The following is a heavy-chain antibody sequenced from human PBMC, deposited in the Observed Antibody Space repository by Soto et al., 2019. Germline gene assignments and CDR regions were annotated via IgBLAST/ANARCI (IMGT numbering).Heavy chain of an antibody. CDR3: ASYGSGSYYNGYYFDY. Sequence: SETLSLTCAIYGGSFSAYYWSWIRQSPGKGLEWIGEIHHSGSINYKPSLKSRVTISVDTSKNQFSLELRSVTAADTAVYYCASYGSGSYYNGYYFDYWGQGTLVTVSS. V-gene: IGHV4-34*01. J-gene: IGHJ4*02. CDR2: IHHSGSI. D-gene: IGHD3-10*01. CDR1: GGSFSAYY.